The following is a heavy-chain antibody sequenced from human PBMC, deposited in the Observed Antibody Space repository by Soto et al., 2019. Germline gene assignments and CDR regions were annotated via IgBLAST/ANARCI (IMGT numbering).Heavy chain of an antibody. CDR2: IYTSGST. Sequence: QVQLQESGPGLVKPSETLSLTCTVSGGSISSYYWSWIRQPAAKGLEWIGRIYTSGSTNYNPSLKSRVTMSVDTSKNQFSLKLSSVTAADTAVYYCARDRESYYSDSSGPMGFDYWGQGTLVTVSS. CDR1: GGSISSYY. CDR3: ARDRESYYSDSSGPMGFDY. D-gene: IGHD3-22*01. V-gene: IGHV4-4*07. J-gene: IGHJ4*02.